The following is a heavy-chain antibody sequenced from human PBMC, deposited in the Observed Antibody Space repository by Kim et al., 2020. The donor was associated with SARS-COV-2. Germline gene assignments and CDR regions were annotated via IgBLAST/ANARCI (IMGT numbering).Heavy chain of an antibody. CDR3: ARVVIRAYFDY. D-gene: IGHD2-15*01. V-gene: IGHV4-34*01. Sequence: SETLSLTCAVYGGSFSGYYWSWIRQPPGKGLEWIGEINHSGSTNYNPSLKSRVTISVDTSKNQFSLKLSSVTAADTAVYYCARVVIRAYFDYWGQGTLVTVSS. CDR2: INHSGST. J-gene: IGHJ4*02. CDR1: GGSFSGYY.